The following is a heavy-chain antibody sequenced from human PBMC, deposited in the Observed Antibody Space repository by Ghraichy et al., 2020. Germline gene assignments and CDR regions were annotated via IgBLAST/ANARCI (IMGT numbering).Heavy chain of an antibody. CDR2: IYYSGST. CDR3: ARLESKATSRSQYYYMDV. CDR1: SGSISSYY. J-gene: IGHJ6*03. V-gene: IGHV4-59*08. Sequence: SETLSLTCTVSSGSISSYYWSWIRQPPGKGLEWIGYIYYSGSTNYTPSLKSRVTISIDTSKNQFSLKLNSVTAADTAVYYCARLESKATSRSQYYYMDVRGKGTTVTVSS.